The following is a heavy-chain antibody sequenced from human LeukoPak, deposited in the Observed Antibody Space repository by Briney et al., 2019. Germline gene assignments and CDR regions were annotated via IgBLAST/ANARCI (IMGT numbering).Heavy chain of an antibody. V-gene: IGHV3-33*01. Sequence: AGSLRLSCAASGFTFSSYGMHWVRQAPGKGLEWVAVIWYDGSNKYYADSVKGRFTISRDNSKNTLYLQMNSLRAEDTAVYYCARNRGVAGKGYFDYWGQGTLVSVSS. CDR3: ARNRGVAGKGYFDY. CDR1: GFTFSSYG. D-gene: IGHD6-19*01. CDR2: IWYDGSNK. J-gene: IGHJ4*02.